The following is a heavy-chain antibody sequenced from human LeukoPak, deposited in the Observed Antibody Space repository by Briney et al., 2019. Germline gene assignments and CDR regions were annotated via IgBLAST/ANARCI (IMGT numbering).Heavy chain of an antibody. CDR3: AKDVRLAHWAFDI. Sequence: GRSLRLSCAASGFTFDDYAMHWVRQAAGKGLEWVSGISWNSGSIGYADSVKGRFTISRDNAKNSLYLQMNSLRAEDTALYYCAKDVRLAHWAFDIWGQGTMVTVSS. V-gene: IGHV3-9*01. CDR1: GFTFDDYA. J-gene: IGHJ3*02. D-gene: IGHD3-3*01. CDR2: ISWNSGSI.